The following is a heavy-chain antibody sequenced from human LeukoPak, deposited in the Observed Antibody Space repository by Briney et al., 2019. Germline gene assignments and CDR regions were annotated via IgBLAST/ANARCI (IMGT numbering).Heavy chain of an antibody. D-gene: IGHD4-11*01. CDR1: GFTFSSYC. Sequence: GGSLRLSCAASGFTFSSYCMHWVRQAPGKGPVWVSPINSGGSTPNYADPVKGRFTNSKDNAKNTMYLQMNSLRAEDKAVYYCAKDGHYSNFYFDYWGKGTLVTVSS. CDR3: AKDGHYSNFYFDY. CDR2: INSGGSTP. V-gene: IGHV3-74*01. J-gene: IGHJ4*02.